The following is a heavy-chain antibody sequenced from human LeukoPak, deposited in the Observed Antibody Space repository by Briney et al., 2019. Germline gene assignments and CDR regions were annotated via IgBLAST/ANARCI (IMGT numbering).Heavy chain of an antibody. CDR1: GFTFSSYA. Sequence: GGSLRLSCAASGFTFSSYAMSWVRQAPGKGLEWVSTISGSGGSTYYADSVKGRFTISRDNSKNTLYLQMNSLRAEDTAVYYCAKDPLPYSSSWYKWFDPWGQGTLVTVSS. J-gene: IGHJ5*02. CDR3: AKDPLPYSSSWYKWFDP. D-gene: IGHD6-13*01. CDR2: ISGSGGST. V-gene: IGHV3-23*01.